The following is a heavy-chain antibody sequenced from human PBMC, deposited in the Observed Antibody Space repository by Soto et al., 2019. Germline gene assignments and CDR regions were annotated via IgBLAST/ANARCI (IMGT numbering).Heavy chain of an antibody. CDR1: GFSFSSYA. Sequence: GGSLRLSCVGSGFSFSSYAMNWVRQAPGQGLEWVSGISGSGGTTFSADSVKGRFTISRDNSKNTLYLQMNSLGAEDTAVYYCAKDLGYTSSWYYALHIWGQGTMVTVSS. CDR3: AKDLGYTSSWYYALHI. V-gene: IGHV3-23*01. D-gene: IGHD6-13*01. CDR2: ISGSGGTT. J-gene: IGHJ3*02.